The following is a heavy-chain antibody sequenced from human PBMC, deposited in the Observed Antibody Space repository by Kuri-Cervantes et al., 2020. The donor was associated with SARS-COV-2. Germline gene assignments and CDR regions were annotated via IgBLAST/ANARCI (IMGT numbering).Heavy chain of an antibody. CDR2: INPSGGST. J-gene: IGHJ6*02. CDR1: GYTLTELS. Sequence: ASVKVSCKVSGYTLTELSMHWVRQAPGQGLEWMGIINPSGGSTSYAQKFQGRVTMTRDTSTSTVYMELSSLRSEDTAVYYCARDEGLVGVVIIGVGDGMDVWGQGTTVTVSS. V-gene: IGHV1-46*01. D-gene: IGHD3-3*01. CDR3: ARDEGLVGVVIIGVGDGMDV.